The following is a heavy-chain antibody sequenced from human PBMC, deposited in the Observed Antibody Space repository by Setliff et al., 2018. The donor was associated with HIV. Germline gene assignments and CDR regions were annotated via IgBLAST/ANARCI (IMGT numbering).Heavy chain of an antibody. CDR2: IIPIFGKA. CDR3: ARDRAISVTYFDF. Sequence: SVKVSCKASGGTFSSYGINWVRQAPGQGLEWMGRIIPIFGKASYAQKFQDRVTIYADKSTNTAYMELTNVTSDDSAVYYCARDRAISVTYFDFWGQGTLVTVSS. V-gene: IGHV1-69*04. J-gene: IGHJ4*02. D-gene: IGHD3-3*01. CDR1: GGTFSSYG.